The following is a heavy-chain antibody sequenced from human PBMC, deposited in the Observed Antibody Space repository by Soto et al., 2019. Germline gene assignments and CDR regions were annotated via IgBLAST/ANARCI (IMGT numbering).Heavy chain of an antibody. D-gene: IGHD2-21*01. J-gene: IGHJ4*02. V-gene: IGHV3-49*03. CDR1: GFTYGDDA. CDR2: IRSKAYGETT. CDR3: SRGFYANTSYPRFDF. Sequence: PGGSLRLSCTGSGFTYGDDAVSWFRQAPGEGLECVGFIRSKAYGETTDYAASVKGRFTISRDDSRTIAYLRMNSLKTEDTATYYCSRGFYANTSYPRFDFWGQGTLVTVSS.